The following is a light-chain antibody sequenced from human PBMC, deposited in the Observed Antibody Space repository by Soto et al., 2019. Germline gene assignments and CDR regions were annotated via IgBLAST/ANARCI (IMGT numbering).Light chain of an antibody. CDR3: QQRNVLPPIT. CDR1: QSIHTS. Sequence: VFALSRATVSLSPCERATLSFSASQSIHTSLAWYQQKSGKPPRLVIYDSPLRANGVPDRFGGSRPGTEFTLTINSLEPEDFAVYYCQQRNVLPPITFGQGTRLEI. V-gene: IGKV3D-11*02. CDR2: DSP. J-gene: IGKJ5*01.